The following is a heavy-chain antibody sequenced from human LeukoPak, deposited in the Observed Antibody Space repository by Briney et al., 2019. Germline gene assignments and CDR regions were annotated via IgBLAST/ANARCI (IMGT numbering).Heavy chain of an antibody. Sequence: SETLSLTCTVSGGSIRSSSNYWGWIRQPPGKGLDWIGNIYYTGSTYYNPSLKSRVTISVDTSMNQFSLKLNSVTAADTAVYYCAREGFSDFVMDVWGKGTTVTVSS. CDR3: AREGFSDFVMDV. CDR2: IYYTGST. CDR1: GGSIRSSSNY. J-gene: IGHJ6*03. V-gene: IGHV4-39*01. D-gene: IGHD5/OR15-5a*01.